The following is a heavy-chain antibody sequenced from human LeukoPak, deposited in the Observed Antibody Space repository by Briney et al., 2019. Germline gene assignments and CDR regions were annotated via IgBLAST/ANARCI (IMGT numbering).Heavy chain of an antibody. Sequence: GGSLRLSCAASGFTFDDYTMHWVRQAPGKGLEWVSLISWDGGSTYYADSVKGRFTISRDNSKNSLYLQMNSLRTEDTALYYCAKDVVQAAISNGMDVWGQGTTVTVSS. CDR2: ISWDGGST. D-gene: IGHD2-2*01. CDR1: GFTFDDYT. J-gene: IGHJ6*02. V-gene: IGHV3-43*01. CDR3: AKDVVQAAISNGMDV.